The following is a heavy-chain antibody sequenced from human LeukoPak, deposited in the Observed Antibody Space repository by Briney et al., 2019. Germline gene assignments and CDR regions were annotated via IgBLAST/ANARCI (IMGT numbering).Heavy chain of an antibody. CDR1: GFTFSSYA. D-gene: IGHD1-26*01. CDR2: ISYDGSNK. J-gene: IGHJ5*02. CDR3: AREQSIVGATSWFDP. Sequence: GGSLRLSCAASGFTFSSYAMHWVRQAPGKGLEWVAVISYDGSNKYYADSVKGRFTISRDNSKNTLYLQMNSLRAEDTAVYYCAREQSIVGATSWFDPWGQGTLVTVSS. V-gene: IGHV3-30-3*01.